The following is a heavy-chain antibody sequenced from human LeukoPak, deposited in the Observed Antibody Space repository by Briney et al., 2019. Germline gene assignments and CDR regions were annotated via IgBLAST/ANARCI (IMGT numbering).Heavy chain of an antibody. CDR1: NGSISSHY. CDR3: ARNERRAQKDTYYAYFYYMDV. V-gene: IGHV4-59*11. Sequence: SETLSLTCTVSNGSISSHYWSWIRQPPGNGLEWIGLIYSSGYTNYNPSLKSRVTISVDTSRNQFSLKLSSATAADTAVYYCARNERRAQKDTYYAYFYYMDVWGKGSTVTVSS. J-gene: IGHJ6*03. CDR2: IYSSGYT. D-gene: IGHD6-25*01.